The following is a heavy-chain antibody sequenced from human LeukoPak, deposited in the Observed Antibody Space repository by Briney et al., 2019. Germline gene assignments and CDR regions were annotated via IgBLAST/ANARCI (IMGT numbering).Heavy chain of an antibody. CDR2: INHSGST. CDR3: ARRYILTGYYFPY. CDR1: GGSFSGYY. D-gene: IGHD3-9*01. Sequence: SETLSLTCAVYGGSFSGYYWSWIRQPPGKGLEWIGEINHSGSTNYNPSLKSRVTISVDTSKNQFSLKLSSVTAADTAVYCCARRYILTGYYFPYWGQGTLVTVSS. V-gene: IGHV4-34*01. J-gene: IGHJ4*02.